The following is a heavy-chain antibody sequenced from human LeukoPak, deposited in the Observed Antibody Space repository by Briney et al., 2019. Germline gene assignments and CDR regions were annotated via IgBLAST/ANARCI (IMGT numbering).Heavy chain of an antibody. D-gene: IGHD2-2*01. CDR1: GLTFSYYS. CDR3: ARAGDIVVVPAAENDY. V-gene: IGHV3-48*04. Sequence: GGSLRLSCADSGLTFSYYSMNWVRQAPGKGLEWVSYISDSSSTIYYADSVKGRFTISRDNAKNSLYLQMNSLRAEDTAVYYCARAGDIVVVPAAENDYWGQGTLVTVSS. CDR2: ISDSSSTI. J-gene: IGHJ4*02.